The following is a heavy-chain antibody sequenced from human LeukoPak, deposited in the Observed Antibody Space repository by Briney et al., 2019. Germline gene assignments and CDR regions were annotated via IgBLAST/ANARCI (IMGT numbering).Heavy chain of an antibody. CDR2: IGSSSSYI. CDR1: GFTFSSYS. V-gene: IGHV3-21*01. Sequence: GGSLRLSCAASGFTFSSYSMNWVRQAPGKGLEWVSSIGSSSSYIYYADSVKGRFTISRDNAKNSLYLQMNSLRAEDTAVYYCARKPTVTTGGVYYYYGMDVWGQGTTVTVSS. J-gene: IGHJ6*02. D-gene: IGHD4-11*01. CDR3: ARKPTVTTGGVYYYYGMDV.